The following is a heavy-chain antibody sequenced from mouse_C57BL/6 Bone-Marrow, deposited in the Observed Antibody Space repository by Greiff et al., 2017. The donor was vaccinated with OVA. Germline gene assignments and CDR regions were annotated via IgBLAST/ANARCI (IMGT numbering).Heavy chain of an antibody. CDR1: GFSLTSYG. Sequence: VQGVESGPGLVAPSQSLSITCTVSGFSLTSYGVHWVRQPPGKGLEWLVVIWSDGSTTYNSALNSRLSISKDNSKSQVFLKMNSLQTDDTAMYYCARHGDSSGPFAYWGQGTLVTVSA. CDR2: IWSDGST. D-gene: IGHD3-2*02. V-gene: IGHV2-6-1*01. J-gene: IGHJ3*01. CDR3: ARHGDSSGPFAY.